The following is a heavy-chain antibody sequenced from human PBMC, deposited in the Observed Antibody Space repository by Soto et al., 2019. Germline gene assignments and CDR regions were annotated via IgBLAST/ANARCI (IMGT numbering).Heavy chain of an antibody. J-gene: IGHJ5*02. D-gene: IGHD2-2*01. CDR2: ISSSSSYI. V-gene: IGHV3-21*01. CDR3: ASGLYCSSTSCYLDP. Sequence: EVQLVESGGGLVQPGGSLRLSCAASGFTFSSYSMNWVRQAPGKGLEWVSSISSSSSYIYYADSVKGRFTISRDNAKNSLYLQMNSLRAEDTAVYYCASGLYCSSTSCYLDPWGQGTLVTVSS. CDR1: GFTFSSYS.